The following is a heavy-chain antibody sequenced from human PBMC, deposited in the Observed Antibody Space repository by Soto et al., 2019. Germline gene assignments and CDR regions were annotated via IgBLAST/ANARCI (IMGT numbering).Heavy chain of an antibody. D-gene: IGHD3-16*02. V-gene: IGHV4-39*01. CDR2: IYYSGST. CDR1: GGSITSSSYY. J-gene: IGHJ4*02. Sequence: SETLSLTCTVSGGSITSSSYYRGWIRQPPGKGLEWIGSIYYSGSTYYNPSLKSRVTISVDTSKNQFSLKLSSVTAADTAVYYCARQNYDYVWGSYRYTVPRPFDYWGQGTLVTV. CDR3: ARQNYDYVWGSYRYTVPRPFDY.